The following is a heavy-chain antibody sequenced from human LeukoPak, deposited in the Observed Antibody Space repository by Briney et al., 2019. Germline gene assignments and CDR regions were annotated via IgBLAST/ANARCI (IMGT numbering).Heavy chain of an antibody. CDR1: GFTVSRNY. CDR3: ASLHDIVVIPDATIDY. D-gene: IGHD2-2*01. J-gene: IGHJ4*02. Sequence: GGSLRLSCAASGFTVSRNYYMNWVRQAPGKGLEWVSVIYSAGTTYYADSVKGRFTISRDNSKNTVYLQMNSLRAEDTAVYYCASLHDIVVIPDATIDYWGQGTLVTVSS. CDR2: IYSAGTT. V-gene: IGHV3-53*01.